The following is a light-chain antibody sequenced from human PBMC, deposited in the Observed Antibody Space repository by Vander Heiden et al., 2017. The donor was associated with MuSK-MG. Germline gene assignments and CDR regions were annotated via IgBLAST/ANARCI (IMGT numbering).Light chain of an antibody. V-gene: IGKV3-20*01. Sequence: IVLPQSPGTLSLSPGESATLSCRASQSFSSSYLAWYQQKPGQAPRLLIYGASSRATGIPDRFSGSGSGTDFTLTISRLEPEDFAVYYCQQYGSSLWMFGQGTKVEIK. J-gene: IGKJ1*01. CDR3: QQYGSSLWM. CDR1: QSFSSSY. CDR2: GAS.